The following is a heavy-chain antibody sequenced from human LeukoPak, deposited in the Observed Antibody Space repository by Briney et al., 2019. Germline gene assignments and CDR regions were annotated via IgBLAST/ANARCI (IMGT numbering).Heavy chain of an antibody. V-gene: IGHV3-7*02. CDR2: INRDGSQK. J-gene: IGHJ4*02. Sequence: PGGSLRLSCAASGFTFSSSCMSWVRQAPGKGLEWVANINRDGSQKYYVDSLKGRFTISRDNAKNSLYLQMNSLKDEDTAVYFCASVGLFDGNFDHWGQGTLVTVSS. CDR3: ASVGLFDGNFDH. CDR1: GFTFSSSC. D-gene: IGHD3-9*01.